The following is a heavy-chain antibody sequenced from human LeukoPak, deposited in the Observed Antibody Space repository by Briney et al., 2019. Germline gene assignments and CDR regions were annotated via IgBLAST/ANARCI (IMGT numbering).Heavy chain of an antibody. D-gene: IGHD6-13*01. J-gene: IGHJ4*02. Sequence: SETLSLTCAVYGGSFSSYYWSWIRQPPGKGLEWIGYIYYSGSTNYNPSLKSRVTISVDTSKNQFSLRLRSVTAADTAVCYCARQIASAGTAGFDFWGQGALVTVSS. CDR3: ARQIASAGTAGFDF. CDR2: IYYSGST. CDR1: GGSFSSYY. V-gene: IGHV4-59*12.